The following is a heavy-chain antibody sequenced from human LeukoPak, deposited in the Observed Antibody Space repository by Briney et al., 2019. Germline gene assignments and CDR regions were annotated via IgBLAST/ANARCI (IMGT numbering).Heavy chain of an antibody. CDR1: GYTLTDYY. CDR3: ARDRSTVTRGFDI. D-gene: IGHD4-17*01. Sequence: GASVKVSCKASGYTLTDYYMHWVRQAPGQGLEWMGIINPSGGSTSYAQKFQGRVTMTRDTSTSTVYMELSSLRSEDTAVYYCARDRSTVTRGFDIWGQGTMVTVSS. J-gene: IGHJ3*02. CDR2: INPSGGST. V-gene: IGHV1-46*01.